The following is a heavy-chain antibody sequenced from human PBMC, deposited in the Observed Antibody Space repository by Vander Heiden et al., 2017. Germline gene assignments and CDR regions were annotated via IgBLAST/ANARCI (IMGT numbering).Heavy chain of an antibody. J-gene: IGHJ5*02. CDR2: IYHSGST. V-gene: IGHV4-38-2*02. D-gene: IGHD5-18*01. CDR1: GYSISSGYY. Sequence: QVQLQESGPGLVKPSETLSLTCAVSGYSISSGYYWGWIRQPPGKGLGWMGSIYHSGSTYYNPSLKSRVTISVDTSKNQFSLKLSSVTAADTAVYYCAREGIQLWLGWFDPWGQGTLVTVSS. CDR3: AREGIQLWLGWFDP.